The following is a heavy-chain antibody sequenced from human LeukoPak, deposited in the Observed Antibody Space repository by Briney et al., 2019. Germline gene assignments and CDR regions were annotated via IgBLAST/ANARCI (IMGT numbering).Heavy chain of an antibody. CDR1: GGSISSSSYY. V-gene: IGHV4-39*07. Sequence: SETLSLTCTVSGGSISSSSYYWGWIRQPPGKGLEWIESVYYTGASYYNPSLKSRVTISIDTSKNHFSLNLTSVTAADTAVYYCATLEAYYYDSSGSYYEGDWFDPWGQGTLVTVSS. CDR2: VYYTGAS. CDR3: ATLEAYYYDSSGSYYEGDWFDP. D-gene: IGHD3-22*01. J-gene: IGHJ5*02.